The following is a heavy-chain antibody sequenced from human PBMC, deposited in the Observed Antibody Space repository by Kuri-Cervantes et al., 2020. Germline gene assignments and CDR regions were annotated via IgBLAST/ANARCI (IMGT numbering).Heavy chain of an antibody. V-gene: IGHV3-7*03. J-gene: IGHJ3*02. Sequence: LSLTCAASGFTFSSYWMSWVRQAPGKGLEWVANIKQDGSEKYYVDSVKGRFTISRDNSKNTLYLQMNSLRAEDTALYYCAKDHMGGYYYDSSGFRAGAFDIWGQGTMVTVSS. CDR1: GFTFSSYW. D-gene: IGHD3-22*01. CDR2: IKQDGSEK. CDR3: AKDHMGGYYYDSSGFRAGAFDI.